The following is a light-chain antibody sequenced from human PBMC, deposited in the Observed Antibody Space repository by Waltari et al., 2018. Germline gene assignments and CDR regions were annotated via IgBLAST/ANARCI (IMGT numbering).Light chain of an antibody. V-gene: IGKV3-20*01. CDR1: QSVSSNY. Sequence: EIVLTQSPGPLSLSPGERATLSCRASQSVSSNYLAWYQQKPAQAPRLLIYDASNRATGIPDRFSGSGSGTDFTLTISRLEPEDFAVYYCHQYGSSPLTFGGGTKVEIK. CDR3: HQYGSSPLT. J-gene: IGKJ4*01. CDR2: DAS.